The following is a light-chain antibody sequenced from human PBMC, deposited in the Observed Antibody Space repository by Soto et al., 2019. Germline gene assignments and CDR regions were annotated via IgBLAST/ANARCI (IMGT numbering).Light chain of an antibody. CDR1: SSNIGSNT. V-gene: IGLV1-44*01. CDR2: SNN. J-gene: IGLJ1*01. Sequence: QSVLTQPPSASGTPGQRVTISCSGSSSNIGSNTVNWYQQLPGTAPKLLIYSNNQRPSGVPDRFSGSKSGTSASLAISGLQSEDEADYNCAAWHDSLSGHVSGTGTK. CDR3: AAWHDSLSGHV.